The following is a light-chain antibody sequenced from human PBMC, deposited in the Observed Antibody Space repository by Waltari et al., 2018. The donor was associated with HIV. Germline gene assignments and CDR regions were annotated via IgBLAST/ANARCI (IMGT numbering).Light chain of an antibody. CDR2: SND. CDR3: AAWDDSLSAWV. V-gene: IGLV1-44*01. Sequence: QSVLTQPPSASGTPGQWVTIPCSASSSHIGRNTVNWYQQLPGTAPKLLMYSNDQRPSGVPDRFSGSKSGTSASLAIRGLQSEDEADYYCAAWDDSLSAWVFGGGTKLTVL. CDR1: SSHIGRNT. J-gene: IGLJ3*02.